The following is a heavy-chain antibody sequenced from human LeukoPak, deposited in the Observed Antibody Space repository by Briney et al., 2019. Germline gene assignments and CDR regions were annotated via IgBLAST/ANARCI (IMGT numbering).Heavy chain of an antibody. J-gene: IGHJ4*02. CDR2: IYYGGST. CDR3: ARVSKRGFDY. V-gene: IGHV4-39*07. Sequence: KPSETLSLTCTVSGASISSSNYYWGWIRQPPGKGLEWIGSIYYGGSTYYNPSLKSRVTISVDTSKNQFSLKLSSVTAADTAVYYCARVSKRGFDYWGQGTLVTVSS. CDR1: GASISSSNYY.